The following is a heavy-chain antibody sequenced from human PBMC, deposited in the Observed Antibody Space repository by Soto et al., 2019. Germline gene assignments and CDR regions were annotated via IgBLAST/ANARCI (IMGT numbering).Heavy chain of an antibody. J-gene: IGHJ4*02. Sequence: KTXETLSLSCPVSGGSISGYYWSWIRQPAGKGLEWIGRMYNSERTNYNPSLKSRVTMSMDTSKNQFSLKLTSVTAADTAVYFCAREPLAHSYFDLWGQGTLVTVYS. CDR1: GGSISGYY. V-gene: IGHV4-4*07. CDR3: AREPLAHSYFDL. CDR2: MYNSERT.